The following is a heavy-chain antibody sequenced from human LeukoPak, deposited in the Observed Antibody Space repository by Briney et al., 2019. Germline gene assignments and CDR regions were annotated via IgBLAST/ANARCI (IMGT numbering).Heavy chain of an antibody. Sequence: ASVKVSCMASGYTFTSYYMHWVRQAPGQGLEWMGKINPSGGSTSYAQKFQGRVTMTRDTSTSTVYMELSSLRSEDTAVYYCARVVGAHDAFDIWGQGTMVTVSS. CDR1: GYTFTSYY. D-gene: IGHD1-26*01. CDR2: INPSGGST. V-gene: IGHV1-46*01. CDR3: ARVVGAHDAFDI. J-gene: IGHJ3*02.